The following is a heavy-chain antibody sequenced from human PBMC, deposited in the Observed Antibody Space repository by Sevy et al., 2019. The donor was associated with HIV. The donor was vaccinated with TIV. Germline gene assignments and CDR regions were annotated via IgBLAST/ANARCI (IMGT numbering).Heavy chain of an antibody. CDR3: AKAGVRVGGTFDLFYFDY. V-gene: IGHV3-23*01. Sequence: GVSLRLSCAASGFTFSTYAMSWVRQAPGKGLEWVSGISGSGVTTYYADSVKGRFTISRDNSKNTLYLQMNSLTAEDTAVYYCAKAGVRVGGTFDLFYFDYWGQGTLVTVSS. J-gene: IGHJ4*02. CDR2: ISGSGVTT. D-gene: IGHD6-19*01. CDR1: GFTFSTYA.